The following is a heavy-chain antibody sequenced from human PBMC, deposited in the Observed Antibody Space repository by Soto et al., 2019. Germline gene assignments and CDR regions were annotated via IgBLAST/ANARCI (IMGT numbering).Heavy chain of an antibody. CDR1: GFSFSSYW. J-gene: IGHJ5*02. CDR2: INSDGSTT. D-gene: IGHD3-10*01. Sequence: EVQLVESGGGLVQPGGSLRLSCAASGFSFSSYWMHWVRQVPGKGLVWVSRINSDGSTTTYADSVKGRFTISRDNAKNTQYRQMNRLSVEDTALYYCARVLSGSDNGFYPWRQGSLVTVSS. CDR3: ARVLSGSDNGFYP. V-gene: IGHV3-74*01.